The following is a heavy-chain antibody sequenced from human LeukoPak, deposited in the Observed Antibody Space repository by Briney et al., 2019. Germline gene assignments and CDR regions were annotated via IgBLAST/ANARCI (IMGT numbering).Heavy chain of an antibody. V-gene: IGHV3-23*01. CDR1: GFTFSSYA. Sequence: GGSLRLSWAASGFTFSSYAMSWVRQAPGKGLGWVSAISGSGGSTYYADSVKGRFTISRDNSKNTLYLQMNSLRAEDTAVYYCAKDLTSGWFGQLLSPDAFDIWGQGTMVTVSS. J-gene: IGHJ3*02. CDR3: AKDLTSGWFGQLLSPDAFDI. D-gene: IGHD3-10*01. CDR2: ISGSGGST.